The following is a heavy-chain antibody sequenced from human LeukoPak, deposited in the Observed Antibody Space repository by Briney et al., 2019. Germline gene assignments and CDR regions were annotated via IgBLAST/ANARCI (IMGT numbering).Heavy chain of an antibody. CDR2: ISYDGSNR. J-gene: IGHJ4*02. Sequence: GALRLSCAASGFTLTAYGMHWVRQAPGKGLEWVALISYDGSNRYYAASVKGRFTISRDHSKSTLYLQMNSLRAGDTAVYYCARDLDYYDSSGYFKGYFDYWGQGTLVTVSS. CDR1: GFTLTAYG. CDR3: ARDLDYYDSSGYFKGYFDY. D-gene: IGHD3-22*01. V-gene: IGHV3-30*03.